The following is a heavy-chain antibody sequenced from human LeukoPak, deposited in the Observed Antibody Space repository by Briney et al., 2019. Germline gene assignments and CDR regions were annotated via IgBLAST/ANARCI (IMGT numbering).Heavy chain of an antibody. CDR1: GFTFSDYY. V-gene: IGHV3-11*01. CDR3: ARDPNNYYDSSGYYDFDY. D-gene: IGHD3-22*01. J-gene: IGHJ4*02. CDR2: ISSSGSTI. Sequence: GGSLRLSCAASGFTFSDYYMSWIRQAPGKGLEWVSYISSSGSTIYYADSVKGRFTISRDNAKNSLYLQMNSLRAEDTAVYYCARDPNNYYDSSGYYDFDYWGQGTLVTVSS.